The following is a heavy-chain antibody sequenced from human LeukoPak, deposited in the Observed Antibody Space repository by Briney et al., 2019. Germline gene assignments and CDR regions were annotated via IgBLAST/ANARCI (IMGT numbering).Heavy chain of an antibody. J-gene: IGHJ5*02. D-gene: IGHD2-2*01. V-gene: IGHV4-34*01. CDR1: GGSFSGYY. CDR2: INHSGST. Sequence: SETLPLTCAVYGGSFSGYYWGWIRQPPGKGLEWIGEINHSGSTNYNPSLKSRVTISVDTSKNQFSLKLSSVTAADTAVYYCARLSVVVPAAHNWFDPWGQGTLVTVSS. CDR3: ARLSVVVPAAHNWFDP.